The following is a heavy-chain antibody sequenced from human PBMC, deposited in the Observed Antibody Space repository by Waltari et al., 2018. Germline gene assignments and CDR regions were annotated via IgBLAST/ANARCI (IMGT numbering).Heavy chain of an antibody. J-gene: IGHJ4*02. D-gene: IGHD7-27*01. V-gene: IGHV3-73*01. CDR2: IRSRTKGDAT. Sequence: EVQLVESGGALVQPGGSLKLSCAASGLIFSDFAIHWVRQASGKGTEWVGRIRSRTKGDATAYTASAEGRFTISRDDSDNTVYLKMNSLKTDDTAVYYCIRPFERGIDWGQGTLVTVSS. CDR1: GLIFSDFA. CDR3: IRPFERGID.